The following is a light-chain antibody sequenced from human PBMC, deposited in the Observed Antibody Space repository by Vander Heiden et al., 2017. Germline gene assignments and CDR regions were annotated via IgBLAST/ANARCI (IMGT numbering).Light chain of an antibody. Sequence: QAVLTQPHSASGNPGQGVTISCSGSSSNIGSNYVYWYQQLPGTAPKLLIYRNNQRPSGVPDRFSGSKSGTSASLAISGLRSEDEADYYCAAWDDSLSGSHVVFGGGTKLTVL. CDR2: RNN. J-gene: IGLJ2*01. CDR3: AAWDDSLSGSHVV. CDR1: SSNIGSNY. V-gene: IGLV1-47*01.